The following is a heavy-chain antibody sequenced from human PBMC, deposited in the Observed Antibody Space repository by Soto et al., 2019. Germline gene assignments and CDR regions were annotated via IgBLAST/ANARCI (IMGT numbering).Heavy chain of an antibody. D-gene: IGHD2-15*01. CDR1: GGSISSGGYY. Sequence: QVQLQESGPGLVKPSQTLSLTCTVSGGSISSGGYYWSWIRQHPGKGLEWIGYIYYSGSPYYNPPLKRRVTISADTSKTHFSLNLRSVTAADTAVYYCARVRFCSGVSCYPRFYPWGQGTLVTVSS. CDR2: IYYSGSP. CDR3: ARVRFCSGVSCYPRFYP. V-gene: IGHV4-31*03. J-gene: IGHJ5*02.